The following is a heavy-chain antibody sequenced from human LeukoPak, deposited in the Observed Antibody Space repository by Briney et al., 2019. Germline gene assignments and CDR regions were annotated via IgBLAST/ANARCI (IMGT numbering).Heavy chain of an antibody. CDR2: IYYSGST. CDR1: GGSISSSSSY. Sequence: SETLSLTCTVSGGSISSSSSYWGWIRQPPGKGLEWIGSIYYSGSTYYNPSLKSRVTISVDTSKNQFSLKLSSVTAADTAVYYCARQGCTNGVCYVADYWGQGTLVTVSS. J-gene: IGHJ4*02. D-gene: IGHD2-8*01. CDR3: ARQGCTNGVCYVADY. V-gene: IGHV4-39*01.